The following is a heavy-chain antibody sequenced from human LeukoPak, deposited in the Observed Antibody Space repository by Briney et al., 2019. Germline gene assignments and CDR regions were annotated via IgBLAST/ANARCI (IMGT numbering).Heavy chain of an antibody. V-gene: IGHV3-48*03. CDR3: ARAKGAALDY. Sequence: GGSLRLSCAASGFTFSSYEMNWVRQAPGKGLEWVSYISSSGSTIYYADSVKGRFTISRDNSKNTLYLQMNSLRVEDTAVYYCARAKGAALDYWGQGTLVTVSS. D-gene: IGHD6-6*01. J-gene: IGHJ4*02. CDR1: GFTFSSYE. CDR2: ISSSGSTI.